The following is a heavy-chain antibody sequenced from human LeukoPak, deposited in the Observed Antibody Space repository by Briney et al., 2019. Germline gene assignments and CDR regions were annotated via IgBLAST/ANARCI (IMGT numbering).Heavy chain of an antibody. J-gene: IGHJ3*02. D-gene: IGHD7-27*01. CDR1: GGPISSYY. CDR3: ARHPGAYDAFDI. CDR2: IYYSGIT. V-gene: IGHV4-59*08. Sequence: SETLSLTCTVSGGPISSYYWSWIRQPPGKGLEWIGYIYYSGITNYNPSLKSRVTISVDTSKNQFSLNLNSVTAADTAVFYCARHPGAYDAFDIWGQGTMVTVSS.